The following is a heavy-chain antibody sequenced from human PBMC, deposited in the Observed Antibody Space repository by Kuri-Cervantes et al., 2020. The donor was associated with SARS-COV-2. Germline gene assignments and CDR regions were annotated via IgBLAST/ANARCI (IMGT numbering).Heavy chain of an antibody. J-gene: IGHJ6*03. CDR2: MSSSGSNI. CDR3: ARGVVPAAIRYYYYYYYMDV. CDR1: GFTFCDSY. Sequence: GESLKIPCAAFGFTFCDSYMSWIRQAPGKRLERGSYMSSSGSNIYYADSVESRFTISRDNAKNSLYLQMNSLRAEDTAVYYCARGVVPAAIRYYYYYYYMDVWGEGTTVTVSS. D-gene: IGHD2-2*02. V-gene: IGHV3-11*04.